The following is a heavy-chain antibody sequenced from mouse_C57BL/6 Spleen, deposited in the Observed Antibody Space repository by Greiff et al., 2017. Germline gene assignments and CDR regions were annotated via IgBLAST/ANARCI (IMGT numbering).Heavy chain of an antibody. CDR2: IDPSDSET. J-gene: IGHJ2*01. CDR1: GYTFTSYW. CDR3: ARGGYYGSSPYFDD. Sequence: VKLQQPGAELVRPGSSVKLSCKASGYTFTSYWMHWVKQRPIQGLEWIGNIDPSDSETHYNQKFKDKATVTVDKSSSTAYIQLSSLTSEDSAVYYCARGGYYGSSPYFDDWGQGTTLTVSS. D-gene: IGHD1-1*01. V-gene: IGHV1-52*01.